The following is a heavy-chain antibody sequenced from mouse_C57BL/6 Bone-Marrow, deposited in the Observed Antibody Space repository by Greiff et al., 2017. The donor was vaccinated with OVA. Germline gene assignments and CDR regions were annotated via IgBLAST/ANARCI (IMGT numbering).Heavy chain of an antibody. CDR1: GYAFSSSW. CDR2: IYPGDGDT. D-gene: IGHD1-1*01. Sequence: QVQLQQSGPELVKPGASVKISCKASGYAFSSSWMNWVKQRPGKGLEWIGRIYPGDGDTNYNGKFKGKATLTADKSSSTAYMQLSSLTSEDSAVYFCAGYSYGSSCDFDYWGKGTTLTVSS. CDR3: AGYSYGSSCDFDY. J-gene: IGHJ2*01. V-gene: IGHV1-82*01.